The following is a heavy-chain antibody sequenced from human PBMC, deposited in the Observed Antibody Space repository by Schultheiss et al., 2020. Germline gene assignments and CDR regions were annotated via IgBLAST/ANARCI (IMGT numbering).Heavy chain of an antibody. D-gene: IGHD6-13*01. CDR2: ISSSSSTI. Sequence: GGSLRLSCAASGFTFSSYSMNWVRQAPGKGLEWVSYISSSSSTIYYADSVKGRFTISRDNAKNSLYLQMNSLRAEDTAVYYCARDFSRVGLAAAGSEYWGQGTLVTVSS. CDR3: ARDFSRVGLAAAGSEY. CDR1: GFTFSSYS. J-gene: IGHJ4*02. V-gene: IGHV3-48*01.